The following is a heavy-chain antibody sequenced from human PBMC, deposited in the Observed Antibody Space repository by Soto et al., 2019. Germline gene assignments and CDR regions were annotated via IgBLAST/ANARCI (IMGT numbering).Heavy chain of an antibody. CDR3: AREFRGVYDFWSGYSRYYYYMDV. J-gene: IGHJ6*03. Sequence: GSLRLSCAASGFTFSDYYMSWIRQAPGKGLEWVSYISSSGSTIYYADSVKGRFTISRDNAKNSLYLQMNSLRAEDTAVYYCAREFRGVYDFWSGYSRYYYYMDVWGKGTTVTVS. D-gene: IGHD3-3*01. V-gene: IGHV3-11*01. CDR2: ISSSGSTI. CDR1: GFTFSDYY.